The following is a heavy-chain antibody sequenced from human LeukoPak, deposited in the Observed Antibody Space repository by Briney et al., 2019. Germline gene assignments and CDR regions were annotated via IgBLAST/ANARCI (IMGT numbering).Heavy chain of an antibody. D-gene: IGHD4-17*01. CDR1: GYTFTDYY. CDR2: INPNSGGT. J-gene: IGHJ5*02. Sequence: ASVKVSCKASGYTFTDYYMHWVRQAPGQGLEWMGWINPNSGGTNFAQNFQGRVTMTRDTSISTAYMELSRLRSDDTAVYYCARYGSWFDPWGRGTLVTVSS. V-gene: IGHV1-2*02. CDR3: ARYGSWFDP.